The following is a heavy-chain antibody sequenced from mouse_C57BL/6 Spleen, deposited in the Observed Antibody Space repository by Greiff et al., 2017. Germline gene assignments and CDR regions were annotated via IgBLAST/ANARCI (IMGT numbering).Heavy chain of an antibody. CDR1: GFTFSDYG. D-gene: IGHD2-2*01. CDR2: ISSGSSTI. CDR3: ARPAYGYGVDY. Sequence: EVKVVESGGGLVKPGGSLKLSCAASGFTFSDYGMHWVRQAPEKGLEWVAYISSGSSTIYYADTVKGRFTISRDNAKNTLFLQMTSLRSEDTAMYYCARPAYGYGVDYWGQGTTLTVSS. J-gene: IGHJ2*01. V-gene: IGHV5-17*01.